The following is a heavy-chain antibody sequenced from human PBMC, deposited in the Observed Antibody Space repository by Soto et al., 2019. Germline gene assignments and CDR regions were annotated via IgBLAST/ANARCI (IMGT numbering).Heavy chain of an antibody. CDR1: GGSISSGGYY. CDR3: ARAQYYDFWSGYYPYYSYYMDV. V-gene: IGHV4-31*03. Sequence: QVQLQESGPGLVKPSQTLSLTCTVSGGSISSGGYYWSWIRQHPGKGLEWIGYIYYSGSTYYNPSIKSRVTISVDTSKNQFSLKLSSVTAADTAVYYCARAQYYDFWSGYYPYYSYYMDVWGKGTTVTVSS. D-gene: IGHD3-3*01. CDR2: IYYSGST. J-gene: IGHJ6*03.